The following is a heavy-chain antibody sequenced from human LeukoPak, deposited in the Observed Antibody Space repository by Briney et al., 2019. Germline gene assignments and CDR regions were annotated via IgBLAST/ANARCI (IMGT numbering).Heavy chain of an antibody. D-gene: IGHD2-21*01. CDR2: INPNSGGT. CDR1: GYTFTGYY. V-gene: IGHV1-2*02. CDR3: ARVRIAVAPTWSWFDP. Sequence: GASVKVSCKASGYTFTGYYMHWVRQAPGQGLEWMGWINPNSGGTHYAQKFQGRVTMTRDTSISTAYMELSRLRSDDTAVYYCARVRIAVAPTWSWFDPWGQGTLVTVSS. J-gene: IGHJ5*02.